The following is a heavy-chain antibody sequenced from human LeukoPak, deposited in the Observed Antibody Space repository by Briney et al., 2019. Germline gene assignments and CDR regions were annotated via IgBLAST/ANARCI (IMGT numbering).Heavy chain of an antibody. V-gene: IGHV4-34*01. CDR1: GGSFSGYY. J-gene: IGHJ6*03. Sequence: SETLSLTCAVYGGSFSGYYWSWIRQPPGKGLEWIGEINHSGSTNYNPSLKSRVTISVDTSKNQFSLKLSSVTAADTAVYYCAIGRSVVVPAARGSPDYYYYMDVWGKGTTVTVSS. CDR3: AIGRSVVVPAARGSPDYYYYMDV. D-gene: IGHD2-2*01. CDR2: INHSGST.